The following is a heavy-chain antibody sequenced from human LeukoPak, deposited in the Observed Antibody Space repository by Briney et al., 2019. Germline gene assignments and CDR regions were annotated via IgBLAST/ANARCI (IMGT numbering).Heavy chain of an antibody. CDR2: ISNSGGST. J-gene: IGHJ4*02. CDR1: GFTFSSYA. D-gene: IGHD6-6*01. V-gene: IGHV3-23*01. Sequence: PGGSLRLSCAASGFTFSSYAMNWVRQAPGMGLEWVSGISNSGGSTYYADSVKGRFTISRDNSKNTLYLQMNSLRAEDTAVYYCAKETSSSFDYWGQGTLVTVSS. CDR3: AKETSSSFDY.